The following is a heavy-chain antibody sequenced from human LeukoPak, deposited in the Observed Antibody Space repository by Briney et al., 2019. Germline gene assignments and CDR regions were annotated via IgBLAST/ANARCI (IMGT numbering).Heavy chain of an antibody. CDR1: GFTFSSYS. CDR2: ISSSSSTI. CDR3: ARGGTTFEH. D-gene: IGHD1-1*01. Sequence: GGSLRLSCAASGFTFSSYSMNWVRQAPGKGLEWVSYISSSSSTIYYADSVKGRFTISRDNAKNSLYLQMNSLTAEDTAVYYCARGGTTFEHWGQGTLVTVSS. J-gene: IGHJ4*02. V-gene: IGHV3-48*01.